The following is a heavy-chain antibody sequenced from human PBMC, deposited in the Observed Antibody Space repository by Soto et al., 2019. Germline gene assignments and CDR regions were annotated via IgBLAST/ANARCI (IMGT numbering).Heavy chain of an antibody. CDR3: ALIAAAGTVFYYYGMDV. J-gene: IGHJ6*02. Sequence: SETLSLTCTVSGGSISSSSYYWGWIRQPPGKGLEWIGSIYYSGSTYYNPSLKSRVTISVDTSKNQFSLKLSSVTAADTAVYYCALIAAAGTVFYYYGMDVWGQGTTVTVSS. D-gene: IGHD6-13*01. CDR2: IYYSGST. V-gene: IGHV4-39*01. CDR1: GGSISSSSYY.